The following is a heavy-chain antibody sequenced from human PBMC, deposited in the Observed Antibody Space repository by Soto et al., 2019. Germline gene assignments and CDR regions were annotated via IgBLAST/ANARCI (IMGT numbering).Heavy chain of an antibody. Sequence: QVQLQQWGAGLLKPSETLSLTGAVYGGSFSGYYWTWIRQPPGTGLEWIGEINHRGSTNYNPSLKSRLTISVDTSKIQFSLTLTSVSAADTAVYSGARDNNTGLFDYWGQGTLVTVSS. CDR3: ARDNNTGLFDY. CDR2: INHRGST. CDR1: GGSFSGYY. V-gene: IGHV4-34*01. D-gene: IGHD2-8*02. J-gene: IGHJ4*02.